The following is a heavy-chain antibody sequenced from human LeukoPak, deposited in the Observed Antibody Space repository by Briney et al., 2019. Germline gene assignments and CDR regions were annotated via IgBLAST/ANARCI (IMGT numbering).Heavy chain of an antibody. CDR3: ARDSSSWSSWGYFDL. CDR1: GFTFSSYG. Sequence: GGSLRLSCAASGFTFSSYGMHWVRQAPGKGLEWVAVISYDGSNKYYADSVKGRFTISRDNAKNSLYLQMNSLRAEDTAVYYCARDSSSWSSWGYFDLWGRGTLVTVSS. D-gene: IGHD6-13*01. J-gene: IGHJ2*01. CDR2: ISYDGSNK. V-gene: IGHV3-30*03.